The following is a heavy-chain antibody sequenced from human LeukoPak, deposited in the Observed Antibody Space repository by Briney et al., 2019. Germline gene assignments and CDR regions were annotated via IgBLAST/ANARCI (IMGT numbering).Heavy chain of an antibody. CDR1: GFTFSSYA. CDR3: AKGLRTGVGPYMGYHYYMDV. CDR2: INDNGADT. D-gene: IGHD3-16*01. V-gene: IGHV3-23*01. Sequence: PGGSLRLSCAASGFTFSSYAMSWVRQAPGKGLKWVSTINDNGADTYYADSVKGRFTISRDNSYNTVSLQMNSLRDEDTGVYYCAKGLRTGVGPYMGYHYYMDVWGKGATVTASS. J-gene: IGHJ6*03.